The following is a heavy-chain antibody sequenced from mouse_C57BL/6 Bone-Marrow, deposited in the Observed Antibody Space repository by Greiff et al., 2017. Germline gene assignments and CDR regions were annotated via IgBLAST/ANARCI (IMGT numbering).Heavy chain of an antibody. J-gene: IGHJ4*01. CDR1: GFNIKNTY. CDR2: IDPANGNT. V-gene: IGHV14-3*01. D-gene: IGHD2-3*01. Sequence: VHVKQSVAELVRPGASVKLSCTASGFNIKNTYMHWVKQRPEQGLEWIGRIDPANGNTKYAPKFQGKATITADTSSNTAYLQLSSLTSEDTAIYYCARSDDGYLYYYAMDYWGQGTSVTVSS. CDR3: ARSDDGYLYYYAMDY.